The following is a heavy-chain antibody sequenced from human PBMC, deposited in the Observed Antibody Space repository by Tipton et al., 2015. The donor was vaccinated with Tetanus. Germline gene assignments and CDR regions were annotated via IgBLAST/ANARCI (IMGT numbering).Heavy chain of an antibody. CDR2: IYYRGST. J-gene: IGHJ6*03. Sequence: TLSLTCSVSGDSIRSEDYYWGWIRQSPGKGLEWLGYIYYRGSTYNNPSLKSRVSISLDASKNQFSLSLNSVTAADSATYYCARLSCSSPSCYYYYYYYVDVWGAGTAFAVSS. CDR1: GDSIRSEDYY. CDR3: ARLSCSSPSCYYYYYYYVDV. D-gene: IGHD2-2*01. V-gene: IGHV4-30-4*01.